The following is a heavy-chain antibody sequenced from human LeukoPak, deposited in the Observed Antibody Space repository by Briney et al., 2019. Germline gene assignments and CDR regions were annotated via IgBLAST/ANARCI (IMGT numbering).Heavy chain of an antibody. CDR1: GGSFSGYY. J-gene: IGHJ5*02. D-gene: IGHD2-8*01. CDR3: ARGRVDIVLMVYARPRNNWFDP. Sequence: PSETLCLTCAVYGGSFSGYYWSWIRQPPGKGLEWIGEINHSGSTNYNPSLKSRVTISVDTSKNQFSLKLSSVTAADTAVYYCARGRVDIVLMVYARPRNNWFDPWGQGTLVTVSS. V-gene: IGHV4-34*01. CDR2: INHSGST.